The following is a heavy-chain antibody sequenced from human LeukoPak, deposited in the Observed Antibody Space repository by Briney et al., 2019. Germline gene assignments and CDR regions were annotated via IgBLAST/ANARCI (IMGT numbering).Heavy chain of an antibody. D-gene: IGHD1-1*01. CDR1: DGSISSYY. J-gene: IGHJ3*02. CDR2: IYYSGST. Sequence: PETLSLTCTVSDGSISSYYWSWIQQPPGKGLEWIGYIYYSGSTNYNPSLKSRVTISVDTSKNQFSLKLSSVTAADTAVYYCARDLTTTYAFDIWGQGTMVTVSS. V-gene: IGHV4-59*01. CDR3: ARDLTTTYAFDI.